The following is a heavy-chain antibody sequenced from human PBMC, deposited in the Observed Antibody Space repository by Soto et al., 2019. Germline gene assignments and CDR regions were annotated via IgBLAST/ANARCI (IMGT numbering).Heavy chain of an antibody. CDR2: IKEDGSEK. J-gene: IGHJ4*02. D-gene: IGHD1-26*01. CDR3: ARHQVGHRVTDY. CDR1: GFRFSNYW. V-gene: IGHV3-7*01. Sequence: EVQLVESGGDLVQPGGSLRLSCAASGFRFSNYWMSWVRQAPGKGLEWVANIKEDGSEKYYVDSVKGRFTISRDNAKNSLYLQMNGLRAEDTALYYCARHQVGHRVTDYWGQGTLVTVSS.